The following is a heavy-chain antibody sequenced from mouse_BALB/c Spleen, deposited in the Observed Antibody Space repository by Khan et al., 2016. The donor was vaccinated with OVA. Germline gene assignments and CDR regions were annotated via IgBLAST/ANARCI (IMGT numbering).Heavy chain of an antibody. V-gene: IGHV1-77*01. CDR3: ARRNYFGYTFAY. D-gene: IGHD1-2*01. CDR1: GYIFTDYY. CDR2: ISPGSGDS. Sequence: QVRLQQSGAELARPGASVRLSCKASGYIFTDYYINWVKQRTGQGLEWIGEISPGSGDSFYNEKFKGKATLTADKSSSTAYIQLSSLTSEDSAVYFCARRNYFGYTFAYWGQGTLVTVSA. J-gene: IGHJ3*01.